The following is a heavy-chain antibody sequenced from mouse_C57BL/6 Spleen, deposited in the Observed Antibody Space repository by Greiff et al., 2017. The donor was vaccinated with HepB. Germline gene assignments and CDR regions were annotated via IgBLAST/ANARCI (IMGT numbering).Heavy chain of an antibody. CDR3: ARPYGNDAMDY. J-gene: IGHJ4*01. CDR1: GFTFSSYG. Sequence: EVQVVESGGDLVKPGGSLKLSCAASGFTFSSYGMSWVRQTPDKRLEWVATISSGGSYTYYPDSVKGRFTISRDNAKNTLYLQMSSLKSEDTAMYYCARPYGNDAMDYWGQGTSVTVSS. V-gene: IGHV5-6*01. CDR2: ISSGGSYT. D-gene: IGHD2-1*01.